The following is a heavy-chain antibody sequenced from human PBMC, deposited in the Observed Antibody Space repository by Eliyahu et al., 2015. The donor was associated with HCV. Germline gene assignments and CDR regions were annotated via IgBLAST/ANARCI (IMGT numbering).Heavy chain of an antibody. V-gene: IGHV3-9*01. CDR1: GFTFDDYA. CDR3: AKEGLTKLMLDY. CDR2: ISWNSGSI. D-gene: IGHD2-15*01. Sequence: EVQLVESGGGLVQPGRSLRLSCAASGFTFDDYAMHWVRQAPGKGLEWVSGISWNSGSIGYADSVKGRFTISRDNAKNSLYLQMNSLRAEDTALYYCAKEGLTKLMLDYWGQGTLVTVSS. J-gene: IGHJ4*02.